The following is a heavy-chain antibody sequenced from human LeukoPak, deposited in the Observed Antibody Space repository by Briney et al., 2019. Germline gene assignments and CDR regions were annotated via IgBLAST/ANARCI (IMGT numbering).Heavy chain of an antibody. J-gene: IGHJ5*02. Sequence: GESLKISCKGSGYSFTSYWIGWVRQMPGKGLEWMGIIYPDDSDIRYSPSFQGQVTISADKSISTAYLQWSSLKASDTAMYYCAGLSPYVLDPWGQGTLVSVSS. CDR1: GYSFTSYW. D-gene: IGHD3-16*01. CDR3: AGLSPYVLDP. CDR2: IYPDDSDI. V-gene: IGHV5-51*01.